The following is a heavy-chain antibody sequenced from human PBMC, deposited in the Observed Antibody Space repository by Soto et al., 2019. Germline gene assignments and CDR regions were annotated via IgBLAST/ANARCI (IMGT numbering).Heavy chain of an antibody. CDR3: AGAVILTTKNFLDL. V-gene: IGHV4-31*02. CDR1: GGSIGGGGFY. Sequence: QMQLQESGPGLVKPSQTLSLTCTVSGGSIGGGGFYWTWVRLRPGVGLEWIGNIYDSGCPYYNPSLESGISMSIHTSKNQSSLSQTSVTGADAALYYFAGAVILTTKNFLDLWGPGTMVAGSS. CDR2: IYDSGCP. D-gene: IGHD1-1*01. J-gene: IGHJ3*01.